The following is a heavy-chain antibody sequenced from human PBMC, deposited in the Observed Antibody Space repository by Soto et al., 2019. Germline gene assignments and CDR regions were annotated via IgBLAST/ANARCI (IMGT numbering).Heavy chain of an antibody. CDR2: ISYDGSNK. J-gene: IGHJ6*02. Sequence: GGSLRLSCAASGFTFSSYAMHWVRQAPGKGLEWVAVISYDGSNKYYADSVKGRFTISRDNSKNTLYLQMNSLRAEDTAVYYCARDSGLDIVVVVAAGSDGMDVWGQGTTVTVSS. CDR1: GFTFSSYA. CDR3: ARDSGLDIVVVVAAGSDGMDV. V-gene: IGHV3-30-3*01. D-gene: IGHD2-15*01.